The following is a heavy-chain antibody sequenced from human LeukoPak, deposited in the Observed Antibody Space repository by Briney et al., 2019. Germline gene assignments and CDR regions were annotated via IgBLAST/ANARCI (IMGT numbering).Heavy chain of an antibody. Sequence: GGSLRLSCAASGFTFSSYGMSWVRQAPGKGLEWVSAISGSGGSTYYADSVKGRFTISRDNSKNTLYLQMNSLRAEDTAVYYCTKKSRGSGSYYGDYWGQGILVTVSS. CDR1: GFTFSSYG. CDR3: TKKSRGSGSYYGDY. V-gene: IGHV3-23*01. J-gene: IGHJ4*02. D-gene: IGHD3-10*01. CDR2: ISGSGGST.